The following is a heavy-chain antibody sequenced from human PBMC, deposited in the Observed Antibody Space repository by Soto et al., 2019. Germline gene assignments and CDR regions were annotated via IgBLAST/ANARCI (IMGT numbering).Heavy chain of an antibody. CDR2: INPNSGGT. CDR3: GGWGVFLGHPGGLDY. Sequence: VASVKVSCKASGYTFTGYYMHWVRQAPGQGLEWMGWINPNSGGTNYAQKFQGRVTMTRDTSISTAYMELSRLRSDDTAVYYCGGWGVFLGHPGGLDYWGQGTLVTVSS. CDR1: GYTFTGYY. V-gene: IGHV1-2*02. D-gene: IGHD3-10*01. J-gene: IGHJ4*02.